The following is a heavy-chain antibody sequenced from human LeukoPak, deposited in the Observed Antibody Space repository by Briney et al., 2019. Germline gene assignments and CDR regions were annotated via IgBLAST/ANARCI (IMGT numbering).Heavy chain of an antibody. J-gene: IGHJ4*02. CDR2: IRSKPYGGTT. D-gene: IGHD3-3*01. CDR3: TQIWSGSSPTYY. Sequence: SGGSLRLSCTASGFTFGDYAMSWVRQAPGKGLEWVGFIRSKPYGGTTEYAASVKGRFTISRDDSKSIAYMQMNSLKTEDTAVYHCTQIWSGSSPTYYWGQGTLVTVSS. CDR1: GFTFGDYA. V-gene: IGHV3-49*04.